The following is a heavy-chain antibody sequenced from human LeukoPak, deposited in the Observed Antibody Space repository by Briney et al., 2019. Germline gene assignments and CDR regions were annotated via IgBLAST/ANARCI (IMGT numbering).Heavy chain of an antibody. Sequence: SGTLSLTCAVSGGSISSSNWWSWVRQPPGQGLEWIGEIYHSGSTNYNPSLKSRVTISVDKSKNQFSLKLSSVTAADTAVYYCARGGVHGSGERFDYWGQGTLVTVSS. V-gene: IGHV4-4*02. CDR3: ARGGVHGSGERFDY. D-gene: IGHD3-10*01. CDR1: GGSISSSNW. CDR2: IYHSGST. J-gene: IGHJ4*02.